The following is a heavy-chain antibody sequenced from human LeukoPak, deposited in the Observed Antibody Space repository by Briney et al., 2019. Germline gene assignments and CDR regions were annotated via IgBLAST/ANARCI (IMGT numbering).Heavy chain of an antibody. CDR3: ARDVSTTPHLFDY. D-gene: IGHD1-1*01. CDR2: IKQDGSEK. J-gene: IGHJ4*02. Sequence: PGGSLRLSCAASGFTFSSYWMSWVRQAPGEGLEWVANIKQDGSEKYYVDSVKGRFTISRDNAKNSLYLQMNSLRAEDTAVYYCARDVSTTPHLFDYWGQGTLVTASS. CDR1: GFTFSSYW. V-gene: IGHV3-7*01.